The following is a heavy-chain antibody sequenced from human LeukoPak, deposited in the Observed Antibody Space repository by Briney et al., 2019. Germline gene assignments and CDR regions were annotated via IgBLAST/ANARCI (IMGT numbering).Heavy chain of an antibody. V-gene: IGHV3-30*12. Sequence: GSLRPSRAASGFTFSSYGMHWVREAPGKGLEWVAYIQYDGSNEQYADSVKGRFTISRDNAKNSLYLQMNSLRAEDTAMYYCARDAGAGWELLGRNDYWGRGTLVTVSS. D-gene: IGHD1-26*01. CDR2: IQYDGSNE. CDR1: GFTFSSYG. J-gene: IGHJ4*02. CDR3: ARDAGAGWELLGRNDY.